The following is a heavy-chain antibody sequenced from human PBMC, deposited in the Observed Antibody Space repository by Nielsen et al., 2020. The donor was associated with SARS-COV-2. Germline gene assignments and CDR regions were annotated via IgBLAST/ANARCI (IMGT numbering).Heavy chain of an antibody. V-gene: IGHV3-30*18. Sequence: GESLKISCAASGFTFSSYGMHWVRRAPGKGLEWVAVISYGGSNKYYADSVKGRFTISRDNSKNTLYLQMNSLRAEDTAVYYCAKVLHRYYDILTGYPYYYGMDVWGQGTTVTVSS. CDR1: GFTFSSYG. D-gene: IGHD3-9*01. CDR2: ISYGGSNK. J-gene: IGHJ6*02. CDR3: AKVLHRYYDILTGYPYYYGMDV.